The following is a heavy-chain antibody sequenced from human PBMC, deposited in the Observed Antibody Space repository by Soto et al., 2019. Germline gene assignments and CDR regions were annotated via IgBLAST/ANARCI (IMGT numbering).Heavy chain of an antibody. V-gene: IGHV3-30*14. CDR2: ISYDEIYK. Sequence: PGGSLCLSCAASGFTFRSYAMHGVRQAPGKGLEWVAIISYDEIYKYYADSVKGRFTITKDTSKNQVVLTMTNMDPVDTATYYCALRGGYTWFDPWGQGTLVTVSS. J-gene: IGHJ5*02. CDR3: ALRGGYTWFDP. D-gene: IGHD3-16*01. CDR1: GFTFRSYA.